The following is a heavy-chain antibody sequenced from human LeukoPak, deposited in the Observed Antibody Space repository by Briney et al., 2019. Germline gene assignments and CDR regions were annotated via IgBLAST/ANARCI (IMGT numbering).Heavy chain of an antibody. CDR1: GFTFSSYG. CDR3: EQDRDYGDYPSAYYYYMDV. D-gene: IGHD4-17*01. J-gene: IGHJ6*03. Sequence: GGSLRLSCAASGFTFSSYGIHWVRQAPGKGLEWVAFIRYDGTNKWYADSVKGRFTISRDNSKNTLYLQMNSLRVEDTAVYHCEQDRDYGDYPSAYYYYMDVWGKGTTVTVSS. CDR2: IRYDGTNK. V-gene: IGHV3-30*02.